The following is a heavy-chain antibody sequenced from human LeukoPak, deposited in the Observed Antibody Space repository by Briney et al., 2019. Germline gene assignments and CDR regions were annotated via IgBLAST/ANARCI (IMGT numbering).Heavy chain of an antibody. CDR3: TTIKRGDIFGYFDF. V-gene: IGHV4-59*11. CDR2: VFDSGRT. CDR1: GGSMTTHH. D-gene: IGHD5-18*01. Sequence: SSETLSLICTVSGGSMTTHHWNWIRQTPGKGLEWIGYVFDSGRTKVNPSLTSRVTLSTDTSKNQLSLRLSSVTAADTAVYYCTTIKRGDIFGYFDFWGQGILVTVSS. J-gene: IGHJ4*02.